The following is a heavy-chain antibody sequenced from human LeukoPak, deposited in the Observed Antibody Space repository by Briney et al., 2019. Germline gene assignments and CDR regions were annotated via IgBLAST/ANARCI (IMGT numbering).Heavy chain of an antibody. CDR3: AREGHGDYVIDY. CDR2: TSYDGSNK. CDR1: GFTFSSYA. Sequence: GGSLRLSCAASGFTFSSYAMHWVRQAPGKGLEWVAVTSYDGSNKYYADSVRGRFTISRDNSQNTLYLQMNSLRAEDTAVYYCAREGHGDYVIDYWGQGTLVTVSS. J-gene: IGHJ4*02. D-gene: IGHD4-17*01. V-gene: IGHV3-30-3*01.